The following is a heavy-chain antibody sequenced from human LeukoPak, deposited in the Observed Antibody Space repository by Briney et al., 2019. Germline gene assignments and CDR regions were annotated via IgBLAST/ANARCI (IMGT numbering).Heavy chain of an antibody. D-gene: IGHD6-19*01. CDR1: GFTFSSYG. CDR3: AKDSSSSGWLDY. J-gene: IGHJ4*02. CDR2: ISYDGSNK. V-gene: IGHV3-30*18. Sequence: PGGSLRLSCAASGFTFSSYGMHWVRQAPGKRLEWVAVISYDGSNKYYADSVKGRFTISRDNSKNTLYLQMNSLRAEDTAVYYCAKDSSSSGWLDYWGQGTLVTVSS.